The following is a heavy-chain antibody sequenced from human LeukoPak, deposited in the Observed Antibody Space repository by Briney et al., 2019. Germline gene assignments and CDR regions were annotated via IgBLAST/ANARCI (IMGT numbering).Heavy chain of an antibody. CDR2: FSADNGNT. J-gene: IGHJ6*02. CDR1: GYTFINYG. V-gene: IGHV1-18*01. CDR3: ARVIPQGPYYYHGMDV. Sequence: ASVKVSCKASGYTFINYGIIWVRQAPGQGLEWMGWFSADNGNTNYAQKLQDRVTMTTDTSTSTAYMELRSLRSDDTALYYCARVIPQGPYYYHGMDVWGQGTTVTVSS. D-gene: IGHD3-16*01.